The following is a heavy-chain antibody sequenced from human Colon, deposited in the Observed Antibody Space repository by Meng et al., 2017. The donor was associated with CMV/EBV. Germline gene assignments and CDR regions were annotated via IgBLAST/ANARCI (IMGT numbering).Heavy chain of an antibody. D-gene: IGHD5-12*01. J-gene: IGHJ6*02. CDR2: VNWGGDKI. CDR3: AKDRTVGGYTFGLDV. CDR1: GFRFDDYA. V-gene: IGHV3-9*01. Sequence: SLKISCVGSGFRFDDYAMHWVRQVPGKGLEWVSNVNWGGDKIGYADSVKGRFTISRDNAKNSLYLQMDSLRAADTAVYYCAKDRTVGGYTFGLDVWGQGTTVTVSS.